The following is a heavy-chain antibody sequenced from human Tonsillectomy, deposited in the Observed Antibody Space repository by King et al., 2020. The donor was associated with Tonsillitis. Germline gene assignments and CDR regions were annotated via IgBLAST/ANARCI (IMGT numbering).Heavy chain of an antibody. D-gene: IGHD6-19*01. Sequence: PLQESGPGLVKPAQTLSLTCTVSGGSIGTGSYYWSWIRQPAGKGLEWIGRIQTSGSSNYNPSLKSRVTISVDMSKNQFSLKLSSVTAADMAVYYCARDPGSGWYNGAFDIWGQGTLVTVSS. J-gene: IGHJ3*02. CDR2: IQTSGSS. V-gene: IGHV4-61*02. CDR1: GGSIGTGSYY. CDR3: ARDPGSGWYNGAFDI.